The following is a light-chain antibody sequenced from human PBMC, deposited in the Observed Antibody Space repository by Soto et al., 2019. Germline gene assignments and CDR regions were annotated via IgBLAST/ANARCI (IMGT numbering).Light chain of an antibody. CDR3: QHYNYWPPKT. CDR2: GAY. V-gene: IGKV3-15*01. CDR1: QSVSNY. Sequence: EIVLTQSPATLSLSPGERATLPCRASQSVSNYLAWYQQKSGQAPRLLIYGAYTRATGIPARFSGSGSGTDFTLTISSLQSEDFAVYYCQHYNYWPPKTFGQGTKVDIK. J-gene: IGKJ1*01.